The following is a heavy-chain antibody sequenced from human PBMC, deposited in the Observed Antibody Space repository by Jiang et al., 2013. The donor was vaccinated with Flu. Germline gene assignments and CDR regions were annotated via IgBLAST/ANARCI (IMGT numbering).Heavy chain of an antibody. CDR1: DDSISSGGFS. J-gene: IGHJ4*02. Sequence: SGSGLVKPSQTLSLTCTVSDDSISSGGFSWSWIRQHPGKGLEWIGCISYSGSTYYKSSLKSRVTIRVDTSKNQLSLKLSSVTAADTAVYYCARGGLDSEAAYWGQGTLVTVSS. CDR2: ISYSGST. CDR3: ARGGLDSEAAY. D-gene: IGHD1-1*01. V-gene: IGHV4-31*03.